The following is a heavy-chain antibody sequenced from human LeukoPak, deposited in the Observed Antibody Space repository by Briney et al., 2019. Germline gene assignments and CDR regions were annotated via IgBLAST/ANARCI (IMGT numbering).Heavy chain of an antibody. D-gene: IGHD3-22*01. CDR2: IYYSGST. CDR3: AGERDYYYESSGHFDY. Sequence: SETLSLTCTVSGGSISSYYWSWIRQPPGKGLEWIGYIYYSGSTNYNPSLKSRVTISVDTSKNQFSLKLSSVTAADTAVYYCAGERDYYYESSGHFDYWGQGTLVTVSS. V-gene: IGHV4-59*01. J-gene: IGHJ4*02. CDR1: GGSISSYY.